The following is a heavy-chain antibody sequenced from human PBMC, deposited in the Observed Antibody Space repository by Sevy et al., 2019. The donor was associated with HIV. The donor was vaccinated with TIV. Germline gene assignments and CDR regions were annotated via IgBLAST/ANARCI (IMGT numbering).Heavy chain of an antibody. CDR3: ARAVDTYYDFWSGYSYGMDV. V-gene: IGHV3-21*01. CDR2: ISSSSSYI. D-gene: IGHD3-3*01. Sequence: GGSLRLSCAASGFTFSGSAMHWVRQASGKGLEWVSSISSSSSYIYYADSVKGRFTISRDNAKNSLYLQMNSLRAEDTAVYYCARAVDTYYDFWSGYSYGMDVWGQGTTVTVSS. J-gene: IGHJ6*02. CDR1: GFTFSGSA.